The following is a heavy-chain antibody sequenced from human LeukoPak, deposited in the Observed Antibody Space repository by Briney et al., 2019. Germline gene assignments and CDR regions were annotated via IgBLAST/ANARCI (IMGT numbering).Heavy chain of an antibody. J-gene: IGHJ4*02. D-gene: IGHD4-17*01. Sequence: ASVKVSCKASGYTFTSYGISWVRQAPGQGLEWMGWISAYNGNTIYAQKLQGRVTMTTDTSTSTAYMELRSLRSDDTAVYYCASISYGDYSFDYWGQGTLVTVSS. CDR1: GYTFTSYG. CDR3: ASISYGDYSFDY. V-gene: IGHV1-18*01. CDR2: ISAYNGNT.